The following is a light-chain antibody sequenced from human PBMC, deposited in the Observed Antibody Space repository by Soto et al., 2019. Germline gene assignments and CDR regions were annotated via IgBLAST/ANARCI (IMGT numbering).Light chain of an antibody. Sequence: PVEIAPVSCIASHAFIRIYLSWYEQTPGLAPRLLIYCTSTTATGIPVRFSGSGSGTDFSLTISRLDPEDFAVYHCQQYGSSDTFCQLPKVDIK. J-gene: IGKJ1*01. CDR2: CTS. V-gene: IGKV3-20*01. CDR1: HAFIRIY. CDR3: QQYGSSDT.